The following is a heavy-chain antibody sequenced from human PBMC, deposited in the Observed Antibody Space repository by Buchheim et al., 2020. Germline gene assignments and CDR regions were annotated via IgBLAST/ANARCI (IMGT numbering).Heavy chain of an antibody. CDR3: AKDFGGPSDY. J-gene: IGHJ4*02. CDR1: GLTFSSCW. D-gene: IGHD3-16*01. CDR2: INPDGNEK. V-gene: IGHV3-7*01. Sequence: EVQLVESGGDLVQPGGSLRLSCAASGLTFSSCWMNWVRQTPGKGLEWVANINPDGNEKSYVDSVKGRFTISRDNAKSALYLQMYSLRAEDTAVYYCAKDFGGPSDYWGQGTL.